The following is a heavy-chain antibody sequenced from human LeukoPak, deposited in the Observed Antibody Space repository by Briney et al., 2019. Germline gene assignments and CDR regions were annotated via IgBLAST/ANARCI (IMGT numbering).Heavy chain of an antibody. CDR3: VKNDGWFHLAQ. D-gene: IGHD6-19*01. CDR2: IKNDGSET. V-gene: IGHV3-7*03. CDR1: GFNFRNHW. J-gene: IGHJ4*02. Sequence: GGSLRLSCAVSGFNFRNHWMDWVRQAPGKGLQWVGHIKNDGSETYYLDSLKGRFSISRDNTNNALYLQMNSLRVEDTAVYYCVKNDGWFHLAQWGQGTLVTVSS.